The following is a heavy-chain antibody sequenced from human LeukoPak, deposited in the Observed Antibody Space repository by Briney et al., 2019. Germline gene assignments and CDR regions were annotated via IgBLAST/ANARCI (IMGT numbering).Heavy chain of an antibody. J-gene: IGHJ4*02. CDR2: IWYDGSNK. Sequence: GRSLRLSCAASGFTFSSHGTHWVRQAPGKGLEWVAVIWYDGSNKYYADSVKGRFTISRDDSKNTLYLQMNSLRVEDTAVYYCARAVRGVGSDYWGQGTLVTVSS. V-gene: IGHV3-33*01. CDR3: ARAVRGVGSDY. CDR1: GFTFSSHG. D-gene: IGHD3-10*01.